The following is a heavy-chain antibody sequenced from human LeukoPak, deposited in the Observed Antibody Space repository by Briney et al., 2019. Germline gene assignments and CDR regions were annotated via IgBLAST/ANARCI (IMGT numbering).Heavy chain of an antibody. CDR1: GGSISSHY. J-gene: IGHJ3*02. CDR2: IYYSGST. CDR3: ARYLFRGRPLLVPAAIQHAFDI. D-gene: IGHD2-2*02. Sequence: SETLSLTCTVSGGSISSHYWSWFRQPPGKGLEWIGYIYYSGSTNYNPSLKTRVTISVDTSKNQFSLKLSSVTAADTAVYYCARYLFRGRPLLVPAAIQHAFDIWGQGTMVTVSS. V-gene: IGHV4-59*11.